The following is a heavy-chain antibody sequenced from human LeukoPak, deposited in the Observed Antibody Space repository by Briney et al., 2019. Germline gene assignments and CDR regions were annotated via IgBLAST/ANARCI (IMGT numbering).Heavy chain of an antibody. CDR1: GFTFSSYW. CDR3: ARVRRLGYFDY. J-gene: IGHJ4*02. D-gene: IGHD4-17*01. Sequence: GGSLRLSCAASGFTFSSYWMSWVRQAPGKGLEWVANIKQDGREKYYVDSVKGRFTISRDNAKNSLYLQMNSLRAEDTAVYYCARVRRLGYFDYWGQGTLVTVSS. V-gene: IGHV3-7*01. CDR2: IKQDGREK.